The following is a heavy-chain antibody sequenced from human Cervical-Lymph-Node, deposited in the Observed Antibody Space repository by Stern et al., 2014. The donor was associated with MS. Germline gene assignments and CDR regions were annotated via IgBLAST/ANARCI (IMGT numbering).Heavy chain of an antibody. CDR2: IYHSGST. D-gene: IGHD4-17*01. V-gene: IGHV4-30-2*01. Sequence: QLQLQESGSGLVKPSQTLSLTCAVSGGSISSGGYSWSWIRQPPGKGLEWIGYIYHSGSTYYNPSLKSRVTISVARSKNQFSLKRSSVPAADTAVYYCARSSTVTPNAFDIWGQGTMVTVSS. CDR1: GGSISSGGYS. CDR3: ARSSTVTPNAFDI. J-gene: IGHJ3*02.